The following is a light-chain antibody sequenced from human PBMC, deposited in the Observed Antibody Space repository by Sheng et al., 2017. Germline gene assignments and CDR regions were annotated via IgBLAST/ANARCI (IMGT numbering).Light chain of an antibody. Sequence: DIQMTQSPSTLSASVGDRVTITCRASQSVGNSLAWYQLKPGKAPKLLLYKASTLEGGVPSRFSGSGSGAEFTLTISSLQPDDFATYYCQQYNSYSWTFGQGTKVEIK. J-gene: IGKJ1*01. CDR1: QSVGNS. CDR3: QQYNSYSWT. CDR2: KAS. V-gene: IGKV1-5*03.